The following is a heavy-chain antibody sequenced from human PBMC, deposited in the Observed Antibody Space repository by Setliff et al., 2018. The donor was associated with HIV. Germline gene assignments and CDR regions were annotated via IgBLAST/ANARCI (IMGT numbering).Heavy chain of an antibody. CDR2: ISYDGSNK. J-gene: IGHJ4*02. V-gene: IGHV3-30*04. Sequence: GSLRLSCTASGFTFGDYAVSWVRQAPGKGLEWVAVISYDGSNKYYADSVKGRFTISRDNSKNTLYLQMNSLRAEDTAVYYCARDLVGKNYVDYWGQGTLVTVSS. CDR1: GFTFGDYA. CDR3: ARDLVGKNYVDY. D-gene: IGHD3-16*01.